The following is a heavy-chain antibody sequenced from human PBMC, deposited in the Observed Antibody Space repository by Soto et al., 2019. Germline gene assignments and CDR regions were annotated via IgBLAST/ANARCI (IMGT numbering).Heavy chain of an antibody. CDR3: ARVRGRSWYNWFDL. CDR1: GGAFNSSG. V-gene: IGHV1-69*01. CDR2: IIPLFGTT. D-gene: IGHD1-26*01. Sequence: QVQLVQSGAEVKKPGSSVKVSCKASGGAFNSSGISWVRQARGQGLDWMGGIIPLFGTTNFARKFKGRVTITADESTSTVYMHLSSLTFDDTAVYYCARVRGRSWYNWFDLWGQGTLVTVSS. J-gene: IGHJ5*02.